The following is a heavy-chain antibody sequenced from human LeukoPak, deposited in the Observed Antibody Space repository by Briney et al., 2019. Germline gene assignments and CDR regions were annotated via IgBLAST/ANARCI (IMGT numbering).Heavy chain of an antibody. Sequence: GGSLRLSCAASGFTFSDYYMSWIRHAPGKGLEWVSYITSGSSTYYADSVKGRFTISRDNSKNTLYLQMNSLRAEDTAVYYCARGGSYPTYYFDYWGQGTLVTVSS. CDR3: ARGGSYPTYYFDY. J-gene: IGHJ4*02. CDR2: ITSGSST. D-gene: IGHD3-16*02. V-gene: IGHV3-66*01. CDR1: GFTFSDYY.